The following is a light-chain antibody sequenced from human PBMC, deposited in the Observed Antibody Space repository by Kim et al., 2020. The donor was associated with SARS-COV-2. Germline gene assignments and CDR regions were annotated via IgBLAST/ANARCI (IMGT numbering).Light chain of an antibody. CDR1: QSVSSSY. CDR3: QQCGTSRT. V-gene: IGKV3-20*01. J-gene: IGKJ1*01. CDR2: GAS. Sequence: EIVLTQSPGTLSLSPGERATLSCRASQSVSSSYLAWYQQKPGQAPRLLIYGASSRATGIPDRFSGSGSGTDFTLTISRLEPEDFAVYFCQQCGTSRTFGRGTKVDIK.